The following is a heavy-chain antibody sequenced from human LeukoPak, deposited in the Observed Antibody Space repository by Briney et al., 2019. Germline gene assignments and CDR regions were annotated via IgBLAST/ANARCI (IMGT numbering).Heavy chain of an antibody. V-gene: IGHV1-18*01. CDR3: AREGSLYDSGNYYLSWFDP. CDR1: GYTFNTYG. J-gene: IGHJ5*02. D-gene: IGHD3-22*01. CDR2: ISAYIGNT. Sequence: ASVKVSCKTSGYTFNTYGIAWVRQAPGQGLEWMGWISAYIGNTNYAQNLQDRVTMTTDTSTTTSYMELRSLRSDDTAVYYCAREGSLYDSGNYYLSWFDPWGQGTLVTVSS.